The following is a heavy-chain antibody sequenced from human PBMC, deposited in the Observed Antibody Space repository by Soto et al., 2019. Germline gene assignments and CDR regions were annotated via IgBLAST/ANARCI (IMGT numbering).Heavy chain of an antibody. CDR1: GFTFSSYA. CDR3: AKVPGIAAPGLVRKAEYFQH. J-gene: IGHJ1*01. Sequence: GGSLRLSCAASGFTFSSYAMSWVRQAPGKGLEWVSAISGSGGSTYYADSVKGRFTISRDNSKNTLYLQMNSLRAEDTAVYYCAKVPGIAAPGLVRKAEYFQHWGQGTLVTVSS. V-gene: IGHV3-23*01. D-gene: IGHD6-13*01. CDR2: ISGSGGST.